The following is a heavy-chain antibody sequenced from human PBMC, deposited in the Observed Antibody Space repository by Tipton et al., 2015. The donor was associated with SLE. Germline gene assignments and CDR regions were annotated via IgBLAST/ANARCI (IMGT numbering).Heavy chain of an antibody. Sequence: SLRLSCAASGFTISPYAMSWVRQAPGKGLEWVAVIWYDGSNKYYADSLKGRFTISRDNAKNTLYLQMNSLRVEDTAVYYCARDVGGCSGGSCYLDWGQGTLVTVSS. J-gene: IGHJ4*02. CDR2: IWYDGSNK. CDR1: GFTISPYA. V-gene: IGHV3-33*08. D-gene: IGHD2-15*01. CDR3: ARDVGGCSGGSCYLD.